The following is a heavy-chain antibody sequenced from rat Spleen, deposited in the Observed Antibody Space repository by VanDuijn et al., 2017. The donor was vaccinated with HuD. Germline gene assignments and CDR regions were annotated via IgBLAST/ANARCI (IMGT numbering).Heavy chain of an antibody. V-gene: IGHV2-43*01. Sequence: QVQLKESGPGLVQPSQTLSLACTVSGFSVPSYHVHWVRQPSGKGLEWMGVIWTGGSTEYNSALKSRLSISRDTSKSQVFLKMNSLQTEDTATYYCARENMYYGYNYFDYWGQGVMVTVSS. D-gene: IGHD1-9*01. CDR3: ARENMYYGYNYFDY. CDR1: GFSVPSYH. J-gene: IGHJ2*01. CDR2: IWTGGST.